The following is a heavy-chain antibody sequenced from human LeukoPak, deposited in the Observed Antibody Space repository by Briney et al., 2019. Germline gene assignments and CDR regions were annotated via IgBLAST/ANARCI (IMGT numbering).Heavy chain of an antibody. CDR2: ISWNGGTI. Sequence: GGSLRLSCAASGFTFHDYAVHWVRQAPGKGLEWVSGISWNGGTIDYADSVKGRFTISRDNAKNYLYLQMNSLRPEDMALYYCAKGPTYSSSSLFDYWGQGILVAVSS. D-gene: IGHD6-6*01. CDR3: AKGPTYSSSSLFDY. V-gene: IGHV3-9*03. CDR1: GFTFHDYA. J-gene: IGHJ4*02.